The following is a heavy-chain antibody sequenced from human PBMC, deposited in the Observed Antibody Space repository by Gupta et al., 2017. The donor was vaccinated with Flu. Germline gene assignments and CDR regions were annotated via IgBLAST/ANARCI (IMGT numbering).Heavy chain of an antibody. V-gene: IGHV3-73*02. CDR3: TRLSPPTKGGGSSQQKDQNQIDY. J-gene: IGHJ4*02. CDR2: IRSKANSYAT. D-gene: IGHD2-15*01. Sequence: QLVESGGGLVQPGGSLNLSCAASGFTFSGSAMHCVLHASGKGPEWVGRIRSKANSYATAYAASVKGRFTISRDDSKNTAYLQMNSLKTEDTAVYYCTRLSPPTKGGGSSQQKDQNQIDYWGQGTLVTVSS. CDR1: GFTFSGSA.